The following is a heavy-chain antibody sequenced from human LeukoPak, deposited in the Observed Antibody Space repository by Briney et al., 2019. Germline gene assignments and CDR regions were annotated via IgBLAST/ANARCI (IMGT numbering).Heavy chain of an antibody. CDR3: ARDMTIFGVVNAFDI. CDR1: GFTFSNYA. D-gene: IGHD3-3*01. CDR2: IKEDGSEK. V-gene: IGHV3-7*01. J-gene: IGHJ4*02. Sequence: GGSLRLSCAASGFTFSNYAMSWVRQAPGKGLEWVANIKEDGSEKYYVDSLKGRLTVSRDNAKNSLYLQMNSLRAEDTAVYYCARDMTIFGVVNAFDIWGQGTLVTVSS.